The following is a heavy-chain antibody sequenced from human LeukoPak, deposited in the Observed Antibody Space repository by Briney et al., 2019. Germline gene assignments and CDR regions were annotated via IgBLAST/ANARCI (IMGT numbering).Heavy chain of an antibody. CDR1: GGSINIYY. J-gene: IGHJ4*02. Sequence: SETLSLTCAVSGGSINIYYWNWIRQPPGKGLEWIGYIHYSGSTNYNPSFKSRGTISIDTSKNQFSLRLNSVTAADTAVYYCARGQYFDFWSSTATPYYFDYWGQGTLVTVSS. V-gene: IGHV4-59*01. D-gene: IGHD3-3*01. CDR3: ARGQYFDFWSSTATPYYFDY. CDR2: IHYSGST.